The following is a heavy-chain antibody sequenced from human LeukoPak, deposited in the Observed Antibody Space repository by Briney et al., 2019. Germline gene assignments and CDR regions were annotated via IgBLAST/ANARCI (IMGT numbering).Heavy chain of an antibody. CDR2: INHSGST. D-gene: IGHD2-2*01. Sequence: SETLSLTCAVYGGSFSGYYWTWIRQPPGKGLEWIGEINHSGSTNYNPSLKSRVTISVDTSKNQFSLKLSSVTAADTAVYYCARGPNTYCSSTSCYLAWFDPWGQGTLVTVSS. CDR3: ARGPNTYCSSTSCYLAWFDP. J-gene: IGHJ5*02. CDR1: GGSFSGYY. V-gene: IGHV4-34*01.